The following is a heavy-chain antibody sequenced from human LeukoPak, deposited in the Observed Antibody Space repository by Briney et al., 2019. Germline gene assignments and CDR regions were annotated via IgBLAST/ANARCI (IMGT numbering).Heavy chain of an antibody. CDR3: ARTYSSGWFKNNWFDP. V-gene: IGHV4-59*12. D-gene: IGHD6-19*01. CDR2: IYYSGST. CDR1: GGSISSYY. Sequence: PSETLSLTCTVSGGSISSYYWSWIRQPPGKGLEWIGYIYYSGSTNYNPSLKSRVTISVDTSKNQFSLKLSSVTAADTAVYYCARTYSSGWFKNNWFDPWGQGTLVTVSS. J-gene: IGHJ5*02.